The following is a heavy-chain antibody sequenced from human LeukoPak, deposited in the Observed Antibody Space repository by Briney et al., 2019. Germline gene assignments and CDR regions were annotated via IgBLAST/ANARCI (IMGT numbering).Heavy chain of an antibody. CDR2: ISSGGSTI. Sequence: PGGSLRLSCAASGFTFSSYEMNWVRQAPGKGLGWVSYISSGGSTIYYADSVKGRFTISRDNAKNSLYLQMNSLRAEDTAVYYCASAPGWAGSGSFDYWGQGTLVTVSS. CDR1: GFTFSSYE. J-gene: IGHJ4*02. V-gene: IGHV3-48*03. CDR3: ASAPGWAGSGSFDY. D-gene: IGHD3-10*01.